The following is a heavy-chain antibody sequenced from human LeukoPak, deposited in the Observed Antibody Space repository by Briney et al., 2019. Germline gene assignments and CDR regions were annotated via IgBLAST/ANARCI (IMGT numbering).Heavy chain of an antibody. V-gene: IGHV3-23*01. D-gene: IGHD6-13*01. CDR1: GFTFSNYA. Sequence: PGGSLRLSCAASGFTFSNYAMSWVRQAPGKGLEWVSGISAIGGTTYCSDSVKGRFTISRDNSKNTLYLQMNSLRAEDTAVYYCAKRWAAGLFDYWGRGTLVTVSS. CDR3: AKRWAAGLFDY. J-gene: IGHJ4*02. CDR2: ISAIGGTT.